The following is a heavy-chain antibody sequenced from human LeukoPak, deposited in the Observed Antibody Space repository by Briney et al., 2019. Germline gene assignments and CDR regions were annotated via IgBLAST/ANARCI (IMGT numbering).Heavy chain of an antibody. V-gene: IGHV1-2*02. CDR2: INPNSGGT. CDR1: GYTFTGYY. CDR3: ARGVVVPAAIPNYYYYGMDV. D-gene: IGHD2-2*01. Sequence: VASVKVSCKASGYTFTGYYMHWVRQAPGQGLEWMGWINPNSGGTNYAQKFQGRVTMTRDTSISTAYMELSRLRSVDTAVYYCARGVVVPAAIPNYYYYGMDVWGQGTTVTVSS. J-gene: IGHJ6*02.